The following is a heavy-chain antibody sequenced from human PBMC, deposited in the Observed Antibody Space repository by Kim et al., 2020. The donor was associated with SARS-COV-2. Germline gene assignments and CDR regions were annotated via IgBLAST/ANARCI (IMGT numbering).Heavy chain of an antibody. J-gene: IGHJ4*02. CDR1: GFTFSSYG. CDR3: AKGDCSSTSCYFGRWGVSVGFDY. CDR2: ISYDGSNK. Sequence: GGSLRLSCAASGFTFSSYGMHWVRQAPGKGLEWVAVISYDGSNKYYADSVKGRFTISRDNSKNTLYLQMNSLRAEDTAVYYCAKGDCSSTSCYFGRWGVSVGFDYWGQGTLVTVSS. D-gene: IGHD2-2*01. V-gene: IGHV3-30*18.